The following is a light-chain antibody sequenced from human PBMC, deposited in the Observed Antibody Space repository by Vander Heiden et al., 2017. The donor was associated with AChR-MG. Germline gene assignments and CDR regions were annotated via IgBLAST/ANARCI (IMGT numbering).Light chain of an antibody. CDR3: QQYNSYSPLT. V-gene: IGKV1-5*01. Sequence: IQMTQSPSTFSASVGDRDTITCRASQSISSWLGWYQQKPGKAPKLLIYDASSLESGVPSRFSGSGSGTEFTLTISSLQPDDFATYYCQQYNSYSPLTFGGGTKVEIK. CDR1: QSISSW. CDR2: DAS. J-gene: IGKJ4*01.